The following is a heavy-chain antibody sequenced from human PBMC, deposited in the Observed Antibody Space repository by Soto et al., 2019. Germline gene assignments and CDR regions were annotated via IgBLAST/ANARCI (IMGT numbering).Heavy chain of an antibody. CDR3: ARAEWLLEAFDI. Sequence: PSETLSVTCTVSGGSISSGGYYWSWIRQHPGKSLEWIGYIYYSGSTYYNPALKSRVTISVDTSKNQFSLKLSSVTAADTAVYYCARAEWLLEAFDILGQVTMVTVSS. D-gene: IGHD5-18*01. CDR2: IYYSGST. CDR1: GGSISSGGYY. J-gene: IGHJ3*02. V-gene: IGHV4-31*03.